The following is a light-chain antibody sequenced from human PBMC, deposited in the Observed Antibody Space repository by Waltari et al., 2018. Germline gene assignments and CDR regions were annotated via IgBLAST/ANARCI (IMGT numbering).Light chain of an antibody. CDR1: QSVSSY. Sequence: VILTQSPATLFLSPGERATLSCRASQSVSSYLAWYQQKPGQAPRLLIYGASSRATGIPDRFSGSGSGTEFTLTISSLEPEDFAVYYCQKYSSSPFTFGPGTKLDIK. CDR3: QKYSSSPFT. CDR2: GAS. J-gene: IGKJ3*01. V-gene: IGKV3-20*01.